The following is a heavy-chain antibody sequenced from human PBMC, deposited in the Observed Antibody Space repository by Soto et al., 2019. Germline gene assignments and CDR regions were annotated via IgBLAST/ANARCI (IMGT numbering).Heavy chain of an antibody. CDR2: IYYSGST. CDR1: GGSISSYY. D-gene: IGHD3-10*01. CDR3: ASSPPMVRGVINWFDP. V-gene: IGHV4-59*08. Sequence: SETLSLTCTVSGGSISSYYWSWIRQPPGKGLEWIGYIYYSGSTNYNPSLKSRVTISVDTSKNQFSLKLSSVTAADTAVYYCASSPPMVRGVINWFDPWGQGTLVTVS. J-gene: IGHJ5*02.